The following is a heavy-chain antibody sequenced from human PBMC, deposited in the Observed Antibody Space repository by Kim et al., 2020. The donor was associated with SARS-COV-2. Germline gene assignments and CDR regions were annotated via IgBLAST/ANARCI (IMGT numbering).Heavy chain of an antibody. CDR3: ARSPTSTTYWFDP. D-gene: IGHD4-4*01. J-gene: IGHJ5*02. V-gene: IGHV4-4*08. Sequence: YNPSHKRRVTISVDTSKNQFSLKLKSVTAADTAIYYCARSPTSTTYWFDPWGQGTLVTVSS.